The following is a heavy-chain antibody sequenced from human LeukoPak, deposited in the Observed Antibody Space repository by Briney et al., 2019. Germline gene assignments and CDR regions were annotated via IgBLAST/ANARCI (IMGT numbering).Heavy chain of an antibody. V-gene: IGHV1-69*06. D-gene: IGHD4-23*01. Sequence: SVKVSCKASGYTFTSYGISWVRQAPGQGLEWMGGIIPIFGTANYAQKFQGRVTMTEDTSTDTAYMELSSLRYEDTALYYCTTERWLRPFLAFDIWGQGTMVTVSS. CDR2: IIPIFGTA. CDR1: GYTFTSYG. J-gene: IGHJ3*02. CDR3: TTERWLRPFLAFDI.